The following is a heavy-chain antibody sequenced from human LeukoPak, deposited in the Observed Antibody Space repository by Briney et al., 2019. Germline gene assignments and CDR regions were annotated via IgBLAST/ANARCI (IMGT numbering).Heavy chain of an antibody. CDR3: ATEPSRSYSFDHLDF. D-gene: IGHD5-12*01. Sequence: GASVKVSCKTPGGTFNNYAISWVRQAPGQGLEWMGRVVPMFGIRNYPQTFRGRVNITADKATNTVYMELRSLRAEDTAIYYCATEPSRSYSFDHLDFWGLGTPVTVSS. V-gene: IGHV1-69*04. CDR2: VVPMFGIR. CDR1: GGTFNNYA. J-gene: IGHJ4*02.